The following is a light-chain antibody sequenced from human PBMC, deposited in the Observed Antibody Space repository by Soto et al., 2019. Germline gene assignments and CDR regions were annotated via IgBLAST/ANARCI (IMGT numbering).Light chain of an antibody. V-gene: IGLV1-40*01. Sequence: QSVLTQPPSVSGAPGQRVTISCTGSSSNIGAGYDVHWYQQLPGAAPKLLIYGNSNRPSGVPYRFSGSKSGTSASLAITGLQAEDEADYYCQCYDSSLSAYVFGTGTKVTVL. CDR2: GNS. CDR3: QCYDSSLSAYV. CDR1: SSNIGAGYD. J-gene: IGLJ1*01.